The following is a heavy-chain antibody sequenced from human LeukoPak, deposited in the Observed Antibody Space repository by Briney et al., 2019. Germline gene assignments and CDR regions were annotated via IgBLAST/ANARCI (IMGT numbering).Heavy chain of an antibody. CDR1: GGSISSSSYY. V-gene: IGHV4-39*07. D-gene: IGHD3-3*01. Sequence: SETLSLTCNVSGGSISSSSYYWGWIRQPPGKGLEWIGSIYYSGSTYYNPSLKSRVTISVDTSKNQFSLKLSSVTAADTAVYYCARVDFGVVDYWGQGTLVTVSS. CDR3: ARVDFGVVDY. J-gene: IGHJ4*02. CDR2: IYYSGST.